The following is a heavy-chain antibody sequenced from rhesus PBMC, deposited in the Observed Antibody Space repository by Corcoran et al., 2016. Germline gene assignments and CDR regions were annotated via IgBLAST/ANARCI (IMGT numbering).Heavy chain of an antibody. CDR3: TRRGGNYPFYFDY. CDR2: ISGRSGSA. V-gene: IGHV4-99*01. CDR1: GYSIISVYF. J-gene: IGHJ4*01. Sequence: QVQLQESGPGLVTPSETLSLSCAVSGYSIISVYFWGLIRQPPGTGLDYIWYISGRSGSAYYNPSLKSRVNISKDTSKNQFSLKLSTVTAADTAVYYCTRRGGNYPFYFDYWGQGVLVTVSS. D-gene: IGHD1-44*01.